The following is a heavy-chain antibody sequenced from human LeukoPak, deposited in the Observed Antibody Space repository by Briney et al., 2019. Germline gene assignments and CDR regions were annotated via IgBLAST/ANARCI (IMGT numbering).Heavy chain of an antibody. CDR1: GFTFSTSG. CDR3: AREKVIGHSPYDAFDI. V-gene: IGHV3-21*01. Sequence: PGGSLRLSCAASGFTFSTSGMNWVRQAPGKGLEWVSSITGSSSSIYHRDSVKGRFTISRDNAKNSLYLQMNSLRAEDTAVYYCAREKVIGHSPYDAFDIWGQGTLVTVSS. J-gene: IGHJ3*02. D-gene: IGHD3/OR15-3a*01. CDR2: ITGSSSSI.